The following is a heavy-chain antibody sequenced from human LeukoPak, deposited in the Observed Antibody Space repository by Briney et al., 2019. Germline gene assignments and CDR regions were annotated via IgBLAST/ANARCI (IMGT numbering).Heavy chain of an antibody. J-gene: IGHJ4*02. CDR3: AKDTGLWFGELFSYFDY. V-gene: IGHV3-9*01. CDR2: ISWNSGSI. CDR1: GFTFSSYA. Sequence: GGSLRLSCAASGFTFSSYAMSWVRQAPGKGLEWVSGISWNSGSIGYADSVKGRFTISRDNAKNSLYLQMNSLRAEDTALYYCAKDTGLWFGELFSYFDYWGPGTLVTVSS. D-gene: IGHD3-10*01.